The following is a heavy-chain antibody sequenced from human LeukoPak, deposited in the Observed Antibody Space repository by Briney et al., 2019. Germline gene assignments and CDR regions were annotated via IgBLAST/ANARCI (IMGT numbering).Heavy chain of an antibody. V-gene: IGHV1-2*02. CDR2: INPKGGAT. CDR1: GYTFDENH. Sequence: ASVKVSCKASGYTFDENHIHWVRQAPGQGPEWMGWINPKGGATDSAQQFQGRLTMTRDTSIGTASMDLSGLRLDDTGIYYCARAGDERTSHYDSLHFWGQGTMVTVSS. D-gene: IGHD1-7*01. J-gene: IGHJ3*01. CDR3: ARAGDERTSHYDSLHF.